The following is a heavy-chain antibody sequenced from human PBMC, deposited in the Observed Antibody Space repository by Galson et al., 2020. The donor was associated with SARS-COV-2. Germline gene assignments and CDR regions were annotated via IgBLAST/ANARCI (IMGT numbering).Heavy chain of an antibody. J-gene: IGHJ2*01. CDR3: VRPTLSTDWYFAL. D-gene: IGHD4-4*01. V-gene: IGHV3-30*04. CDR1: GFTFSDYA. CDR2: ISFDGRNT. Sequence: GESLKISCAASGFTFSDYAMHWVRQAPGKGLEWVAYISFDGRNTYYADSVTGRCTISRDNSKNTLYLQMNSLRSEDTAVYYCVRPTLSTDWYFALWGRGTLVSVSS.